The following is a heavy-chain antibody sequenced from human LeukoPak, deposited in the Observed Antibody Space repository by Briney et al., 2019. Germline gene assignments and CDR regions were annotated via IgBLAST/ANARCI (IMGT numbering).Heavy chain of an antibody. CDR1: GGSISSYY. CDR2: IYYSGST. Sequence: SETLSLTCTVSGGSISSYYWSWIRPPPGKGLEWIGSIYYSGSTNYNPSLKSRVTISIDTSKNQFSLKLSSVTAADTAVYYCARGYSSSWYDSWGQGTLVTVSS. V-gene: IGHV4-59*01. D-gene: IGHD6-13*01. CDR3: ARGYSSSWYDS. J-gene: IGHJ5*01.